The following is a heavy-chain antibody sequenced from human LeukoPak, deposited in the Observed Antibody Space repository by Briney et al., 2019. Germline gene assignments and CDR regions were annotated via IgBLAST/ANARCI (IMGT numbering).Heavy chain of an antibody. Sequence: KSGGSLRLSCAASGFTFSSYSMNWVRQAPGKGLEWVSSISSSSYIYYADSVKGRFTISRDNAKNSLYLQMNSLRAEDTAVYYCARSGGGYSSGYFYWGQGTLVTVSS. D-gene: IGHD6-19*01. J-gene: IGHJ4*02. CDR3: ARSGGGYSSGYFY. CDR1: GFTFSSYS. CDR2: ISSSSYI. V-gene: IGHV3-21*01.